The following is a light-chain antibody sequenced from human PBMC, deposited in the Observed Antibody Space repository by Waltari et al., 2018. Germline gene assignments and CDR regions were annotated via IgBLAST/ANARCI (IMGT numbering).Light chain of an antibody. CDR2: DDS. Sequence: FVLTQSPSVSVAPGQTASFTCGGTNIGHHGVHWYQQRPGQAPVLVVYDDSDRPSGIPERFSGSKSGNTATLTISRVEVGDEADYYCQVWDSSTDHVVFGGGTKLTVL. J-gene: IGLJ2*01. CDR1: NIGHHG. V-gene: IGLV3-21*02. CDR3: QVWDSSTDHVV.